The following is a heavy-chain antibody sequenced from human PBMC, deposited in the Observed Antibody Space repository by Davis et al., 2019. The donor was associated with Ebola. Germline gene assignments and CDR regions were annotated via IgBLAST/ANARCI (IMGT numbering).Heavy chain of an antibody. J-gene: IGHJ3*02. CDR1: GDSVSRNSA. CDR2: TYFSSKWFE. Sequence: PSETLSLTCAISGDSVSRNSAWNWIRQSPSRGLEWLGRTYFSSKWFEDYAVSVKSRIIINPDTSKNQLSLQLNSVTPEDTAVYYCARGWLRTGFDIWGQGTMVTVSS. D-gene: IGHD3/OR15-3a*01. V-gene: IGHV6-1*01. CDR3: ARGWLRTGFDI.